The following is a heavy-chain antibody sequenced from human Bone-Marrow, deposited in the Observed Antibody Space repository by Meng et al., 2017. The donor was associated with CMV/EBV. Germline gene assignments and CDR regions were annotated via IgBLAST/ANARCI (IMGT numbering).Heavy chain of an antibody. CDR1: GYTFTSYG. J-gene: IGHJ6*02. CDR2: ISAYNGNT. D-gene: IGHD3-3*01. CDR3: ARESSYVLRFLEWLPPQTYGMDF. V-gene: IGHV1-18*01. Sequence: ASVKVSCKASGYTFTSYGISWVRQAPGQGLEWMGWISAYNGNTNYAQKLQGRVTMTTDTSTSTAYTELRSLRSDDTAVYYCARESSYVLRFLEWLPPQTYGMDFWGQGTTVTVSS.